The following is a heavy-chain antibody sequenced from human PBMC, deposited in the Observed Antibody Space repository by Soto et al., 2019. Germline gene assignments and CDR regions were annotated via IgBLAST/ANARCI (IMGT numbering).Heavy chain of an antibody. J-gene: IGHJ4*02. V-gene: IGHV3-23*01. D-gene: IGHD6-13*01. Sequence: PGGSLRLSCAASGFTFSSYAMSWVRQAPGKGLEWVSAISGSGGSTYYADSVKGRFTISRDNSKNTLYLQMNSLRAEDTAVYYCAKAGSFLIAAAGYGYFDYWGQGTLVTVSS. CDR1: GFTFSSYA. CDR3: AKAGSFLIAAAGYGYFDY. CDR2: ISGSGGST.